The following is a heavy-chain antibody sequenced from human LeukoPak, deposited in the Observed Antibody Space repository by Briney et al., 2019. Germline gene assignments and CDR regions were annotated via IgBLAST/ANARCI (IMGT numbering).Heavy chain of an antibody. CDR1: GYTFTGYY. D-gene: IGHD3-10*01. J-gene: IGHJ4*02. V-gene: IGHV1-2*02. CDR2: INPNSGGT. CDR3: ARGGSLWFGERDLIDY. Sequence: GASVKVSCKASGYTFTGYYMHWVRQAPGQGLEWMGWINPNSGGTNYAQKFQGRVTMTRDTSISTAYMELSRLRSDDTAVYYCARGGSLWFGERDLIDYWGQGTLVTVSS.